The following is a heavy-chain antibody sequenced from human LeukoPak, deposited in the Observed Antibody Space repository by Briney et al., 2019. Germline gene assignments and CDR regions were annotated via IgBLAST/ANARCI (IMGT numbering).Heavy chain of an antibody. Sequence: SETLSLTCTVSGCSISSSTYYWGWIRQPPGKGLEWIGSIYYSGSTYYNPSLKSRVTISVDTSKNQFSLKLSSVTAADTAVYYCARLGTATRGNDYWGQGTLVTVSS. CDR3: ARLGTATRGNDY. V-gene: IGHV4-39*01. CDR2: IYYSGST. D-gene: IGHD4-11*01. J-gene: IGHJ4*02. CDR1: GCSISSSTYY.